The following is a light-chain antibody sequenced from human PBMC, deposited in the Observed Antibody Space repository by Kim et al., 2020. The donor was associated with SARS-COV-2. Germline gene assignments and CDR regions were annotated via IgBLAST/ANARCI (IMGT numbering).Light chain of an antibody. CDR2: QDS. J-gene: IGLJ2*01. V-gene: IGLV3-1*01. CDR3: QAWDSSQGV. CDR1: KLGDKY. Sequence: SYELTQPPSVSVSPGQTASIPCSGDKLGDKYACWYQQKPGQSPVLVIYQDSKRPSGIPERFSCSNPGNTATLTISGTQAMDEADYYCQAWDSSQGVFGGG.